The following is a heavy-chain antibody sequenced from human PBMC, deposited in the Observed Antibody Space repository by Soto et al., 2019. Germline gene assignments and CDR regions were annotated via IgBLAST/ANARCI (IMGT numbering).Heavy chain of an antibody. CDR3: ARERVVVVPAARHYYYYYGMDV. CDR2: INPNSGGT. D-gene: IGHD2-2*01. Sequence: ASVKVSFKASGYTFTGYYMHWVRQAPGQGLEWMGWINPNSGGTNYAQKFQGWVTMTRDTSISTAYMELSRLRSDDTAVYYCARERVVVVPAARHYYYYYGMDVWGQGTTVTVSS. CDR1: GYTFTGYY. J-gene: IGHJ6*02. V-gene: IGHV1-2*04.